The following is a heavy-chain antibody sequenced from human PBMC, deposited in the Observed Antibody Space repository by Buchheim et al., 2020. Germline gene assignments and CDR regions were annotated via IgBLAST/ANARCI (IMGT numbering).Heavy chain of an antibody. Sequence: QVQLVQSGAEVKKPGASVRLSCNTSGYTFTFYSVHWVRQAPGQRLEWMGWINADTGNTEYSQNFQDRVTITRDISATTVHMELSSLRYEDTAVYYCAREVFLSGYFPDVWGQGTT. CDR2: INADTGNT. J-gene: IGHJ6*02. D-gene: IGHD3-3*01. CDR1: GYTFTFYS. CDR3: AREVFLSGYFPDV. V-gene: IGHV1-3*01.